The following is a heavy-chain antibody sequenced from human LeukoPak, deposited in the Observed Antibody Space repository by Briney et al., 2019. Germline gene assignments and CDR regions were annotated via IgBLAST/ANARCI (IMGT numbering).Heavy chain of an antibody. D-gene: IGHD2-2*01. V-gene: IGHV3-7*01. CDR2: IKQDGSEK. CDR3: AREGALGYCSSTSCYAGFDY. CDR1: GFTFSSYW. Sequence: GGSLRLSCAASGFTFSSYWMSWVRQAPGKGLEWVANIKQDGSEKYYVDSVKGRFTISRDNAKNSLYLQMNSLRAEDTAVYYCAREGALGYCSSTSCYAGFDYWGQGTLVAVSS. J-gene: IGHJ4*02.